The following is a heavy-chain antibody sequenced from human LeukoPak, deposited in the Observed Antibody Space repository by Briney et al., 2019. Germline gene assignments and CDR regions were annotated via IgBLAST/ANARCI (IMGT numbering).Heavy chain of an antibody. CDR2: IRPSGDNT. J-gene: IGHJ5*02. CDR3: ARVAGWHWFDP. V-gene: IGHV3-23*01. Sequence: GRSLRLSCAASGFTFSSYDMTWVRQAPGRGLEWDSSIRPSGDNTYHGDSVKGRFTISRDISKNTVYLQMNNMRVDDTAVYYCARVAGWHWFDPGGQGTVVTVSS. D-gene: IGHD6-19*01. CDR1: GFTFSSYD.